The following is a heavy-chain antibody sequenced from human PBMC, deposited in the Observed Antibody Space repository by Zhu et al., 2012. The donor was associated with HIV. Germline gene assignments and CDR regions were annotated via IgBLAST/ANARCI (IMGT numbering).Heavy chain of an antibody. CDR2: IYYSGST. J-gene: IGHJ4*02. D-gene: IGHD6-6*01. Sequence: QVQLQESGPGLVKPSETLSLTCTVSGGSISSHYWSWIRQPPGKGLEWIGYIYYSGSTNYNPSLKSRVTISVDTSKNQFSLKLSSVTAADTAVYYCARRDSSSKGGFDYVGPGNPGPPSP. V-gene: IGHV4-59*11. CDR1: GGSISSHY. CDR3: ARRDSSSKGGFDY.